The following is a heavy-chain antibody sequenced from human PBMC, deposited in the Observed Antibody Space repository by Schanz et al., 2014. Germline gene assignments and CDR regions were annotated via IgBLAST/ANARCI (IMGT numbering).Heavy chain of an antibody. CDR3: ARGRVLES. V-gene: IGHV3-74*02. D-gene: IGHD1-1*01. Sequence: EVQLLESGGGLVQPGGSLRLSCAASGFTFSSHWMHWVRQDPGKGLVWVARINSVGSNTDYADSVTGRFTISRDNSKNTLYLQMKSLRAEDTAVYYCARGRVLESWGQGTLVTVSS. CDR1: GFTFSSHW. CDR2: INSVGSNT. J-gene: IGHJ5*02.